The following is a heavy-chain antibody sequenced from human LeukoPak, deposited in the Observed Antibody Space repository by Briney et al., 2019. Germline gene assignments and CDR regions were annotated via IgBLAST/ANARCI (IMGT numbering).Heavy chain of an antibody. Sequence: SETLSLTCNVSGYSISSGYYWAWIRQSPGKGLEWIGSIYHSGSTNYNPPLKRRVSLSLDTSKRQFSLKLRSVTAADTAVYYCARSTTNYNWSKVGAFDVWGQGTMVTVSS. CDR1: GYSISSGYY. D-gene: IGHD1-1*01. J-gene: IGHJ3*01. CDR2: IYHSGST. V-gene: IGHV4-38-2*02. CDR3: ARSTTNYNWSKVGAFDV.